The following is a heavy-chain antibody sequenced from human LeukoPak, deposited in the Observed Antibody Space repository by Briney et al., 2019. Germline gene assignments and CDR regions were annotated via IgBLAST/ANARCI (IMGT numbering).Heavy chain of an antibody. V-gene: IGHV1-2*04. D-gene: IGHD2-21*02. Sequence: GASVKVSCKASGYTFTGYYMHWVRQAPGQGLEWMGWINPNSGGTNYAQKFQGWVTMTRDTSISTAYMELSRLRSDDTAVYYCARGNCGGDCLPDAFDIWGQGTMVTVSS. CDR2: INPNSGGT. CDR3: ARGNCGGDCLPDAFDI. CDR1: GYTFTGYY. J-gene: IGHJ3*02.